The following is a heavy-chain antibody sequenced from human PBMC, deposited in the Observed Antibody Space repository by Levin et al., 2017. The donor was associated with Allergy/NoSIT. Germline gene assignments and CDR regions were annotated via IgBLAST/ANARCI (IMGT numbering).Heavy chain of an antibody. CDR2: IGSSSSTI. J-gene: IGHJ6*02. D-gene: IGHD2/OR15-2a*01. CDR1: GFTLKNYT. V-gene: IGHV3-48*02. CDR3: AREKGLSMDL. Sequence: GESLKISCVASGFTLKNYTLNWVRQAPGKGLEWVAYIGSSSSTIYYADSVKGRFTISRDNAKNSLHLQVTSLRDEDTAVYYCAREKGLSMDLWGQGTTVTVSS.